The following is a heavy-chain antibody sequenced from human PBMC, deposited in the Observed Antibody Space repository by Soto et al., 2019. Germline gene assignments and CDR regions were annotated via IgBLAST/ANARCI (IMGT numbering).Heavy chain of an antibody. CDR1: GGSISSGDYY. CDR3: ARAPQLELLGVFYAFDI. Sequence: QVQLQESGPGLVKPSQTLSLTCTVSGGSISSGDYYWSWIRQPPGKGLEWIGYIYYSGSAYYNPSLKSRVTISVDTSKNQFSLKLSSVTAAVTAVYYCARAPQLELLGVFYAFDIWGQGTMVTVSS. CDR2: IYYSGSA. J-gene: IGHJ3*02. V-gene: IGHV4-30-4*01. D-gene: IGHD1-7*01.